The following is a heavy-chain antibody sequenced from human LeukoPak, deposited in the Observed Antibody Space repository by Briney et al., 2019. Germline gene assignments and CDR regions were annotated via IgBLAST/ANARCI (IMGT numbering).Heavy chain of an antibody. V-gene: IGHV3-30-3*01. Sequence: GRSLRLSCAASGFTFSSYAMHWVRQAPGKGLEWVAVISYDGSNKYYADSVKGRFTISRDNSKNTLYLQMNSLRAEDTAVYYCARGSGYYYCDYWGQGTLVTVSS. CDR1: GFTFSSYA. CDR2: ISYDGSNK. CDR3: ARGSGYYYCDY. D-gene: IGHD3-22*01. J-gene: IGHJ4*02.